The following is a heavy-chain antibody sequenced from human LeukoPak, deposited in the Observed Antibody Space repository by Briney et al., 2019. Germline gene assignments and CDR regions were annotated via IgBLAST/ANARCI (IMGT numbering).Heavy chain of an antibody. J-gene: IGHJ3*02. V-gene: IGHV3-66*02. CDR2: IYSGGST. Sequence: PGGSLRLSCAASGFTVSSNYMSWVRQAPGKGLEWVSVIYSGGSTYYADSVKGRFTISRDNSKNTLYLQMNSLRAEDTAVHYCARLQYPNTADRDAFDIWGQGTMVTVSS. D-gene: IGHD4-11*01. CDR1: GFTVSSNY. CDR3: ARLQYPNTADRDAFDI.